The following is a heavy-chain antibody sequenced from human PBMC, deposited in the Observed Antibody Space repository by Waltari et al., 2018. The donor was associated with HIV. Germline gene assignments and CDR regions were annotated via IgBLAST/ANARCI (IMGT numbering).Heavy chain of an antibody. V-gene: IGHV4-4*02. CDR1: VGSISSSNW. Sequence: QVQLQESGPGLVKPSGTLALTCAVSVGSISSSNWWSWVRQPPGKGLEWIGEVYPSGNTNYNPSLKSRVTISLDKSKNQFSLKLSSVTAADTAIYHCARDRAIVIVPAARSAFDIWGQGTMVTVSS. CDR2: VYPSGNT. CDR3: ARDRAIVIVPAARSAFDI. J-gene: IGHJ3*02. D-gene: IGHD2-2*01.